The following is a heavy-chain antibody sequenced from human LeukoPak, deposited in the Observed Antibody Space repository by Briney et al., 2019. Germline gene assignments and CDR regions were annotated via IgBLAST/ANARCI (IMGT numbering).Heavy chain of an antibody. CDR1: GGSISNYY. CDR2: IYYSGRT. Sequence: SETLSLTCTVSGGSISNYYWSWIRQPPGKGLEWIGCIYYSGRTNYNPFFKSRVTISVDTSKNLFSLKLNSVTAADTAVYYCASGDSNDWFDSWGLGTLVTVSS. D-gene: IGHD2-21*01. V-gene: IGHV4-59*08. J-gene: IGHJ5*01. CDR3: ASGDSNDWFDS.